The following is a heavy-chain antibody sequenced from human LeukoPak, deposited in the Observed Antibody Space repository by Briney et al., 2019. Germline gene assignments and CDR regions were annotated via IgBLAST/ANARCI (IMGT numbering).Heavy chain of an antibody. V-gene: IGHV6-1*01. CDR3: ARGDYYYDSSGYTFDY. CDR1: GDSVSSNSAA. D-gene: IGHD3-22*01. CDR2: TYYRSKWYN. J-gene: IGHJ4*02. Sequence: SQTLSLTCAISGDSVSSNSAAWNWIRQSPSRGLEWVGRTYYRSKWYNDYAVSVKSRITISPDTSKNQFSLQLNSVTPEDTAVYYCARGDYYYDSSGYTFDYWGQGTLVTVSS.